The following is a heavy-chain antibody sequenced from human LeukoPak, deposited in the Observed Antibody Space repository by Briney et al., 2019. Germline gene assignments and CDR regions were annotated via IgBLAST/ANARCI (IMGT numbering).Heavy chain of an antibody. CDR3: ARADRYSSGYYYVH. D-gene: IGHD3-22*01. CDR1: GGSIRGYS. CDR2: LYYTGST. Sequence: SETLSLTCTVSGGSIRGYSWSWIRQPPGKGLEWIGYLYYTGSTNYNPSFKSRVTIAVDTSKNQFSLKLSSVTAADTAVYYCARADRYSSGYYYVHWGQGILVTVSS. V-gene: IGHV4-59*01. J-gene: IGHJ4*02.